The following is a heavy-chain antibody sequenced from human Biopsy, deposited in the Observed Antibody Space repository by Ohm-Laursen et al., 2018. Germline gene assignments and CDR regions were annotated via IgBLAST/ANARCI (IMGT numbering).Heavy chain of an antibody. D-gene: IGHD1-26*01. V-gene: IGHV4-59*08. CDR3: ARLTRRGNIIFFDY. CDR1: GDSVSNNF. Sequence: GTLSLTCTASGDSVSNNFWTWTRQPPGKTLEWIAYKFYRGTTTYNPSLKGRVIVSVDPPKSQISLKLTSVTASDTAIYYCARLTRRGNIIFFDYWGQGTLVAVSS. CDR2: KFYRGTT. J-gene: IGHJ4*02.